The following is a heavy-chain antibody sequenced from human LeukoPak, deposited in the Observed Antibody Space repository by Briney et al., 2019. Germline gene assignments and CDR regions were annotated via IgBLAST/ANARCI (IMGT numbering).Heavy chain of an antibody. CDR1: GGTFCSYA. Sequence: ASVKVSCKASGGTFCSYAISWVRQAPGQGLEWMGRIIPIFGIANYAQKFQGRVTITADKSTSTAYMELSSLRSEDTAVYYCARGKVVVENWFDPWGQGTLVTVSS. D-gene: IGHD2-2*01. J-gene: IGHJ5*02. V-gene: IGHV1-69*04. CDR3: ARGKVVVENWFDP. CDR2: IIPIFGIA.